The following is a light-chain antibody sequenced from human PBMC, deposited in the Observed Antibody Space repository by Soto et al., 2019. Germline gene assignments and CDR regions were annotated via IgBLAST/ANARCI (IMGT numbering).Light chain of an antibody. CDR2: WAS. CDR3: QQYYSTPWT. V-gene: IGKV4-1*01. J-gene: IGKJ1*01. CDR1: QSVLYNSINKSY. Sequence: DIVMTQSPDSLAVSLGERATINCKSSQSVLYNSINKSYLAWYQQKPGQPPKLLIYWASTRESGVPDRFSGSGSGTDFTLTISSLQAEDVAVYYCQQYYSTPWTFGQGTKVEIK.